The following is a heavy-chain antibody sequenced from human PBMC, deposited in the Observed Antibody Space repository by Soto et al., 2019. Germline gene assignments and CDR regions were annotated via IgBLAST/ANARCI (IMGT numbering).Heavy chain of an antibody. V-gene: IGHV1-18*01. Sequence: ASVKVSCKASGYTFTSYGISWVRQAPGQGLEWMGWISAYNGNTNYAQKLQGRVTMTTDTSTSTAYMELGSLRSDDTALYYCARDPKSAGLRFLEWSTPAGYYYMDVWGKGTTVTVSS. CDR2: ISAYNGNT. CDR3: ARDPKSAGLRFLEWSTPAGYYYMDV. CDR1: GYTFTSYG. J-gene: IGHJ6*03. D-gene: IGHD3-3*01.